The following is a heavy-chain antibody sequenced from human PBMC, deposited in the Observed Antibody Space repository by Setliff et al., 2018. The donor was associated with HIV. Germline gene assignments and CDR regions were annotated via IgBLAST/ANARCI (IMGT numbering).Heavy chain of an antibody. CDR3: ARDGGPYGDYGGGAFDI. Sequence: ASVKVSCKASGYTFTGYYMHWVRRAPGQGLEWMGWINPNSGGTNYAQKFLGRVTMTRDTSISTAYMELSRLRSDDTAVYYCARDGGPYGDYGGGAFDIWGQGTMVTVSS. CDR1: GYTFTGYY. CDR2: INPNSGGT. J-gene: IGHJ3*02. D-gene: IGHD4-17*01. V-gene: IGHV1-2*02.